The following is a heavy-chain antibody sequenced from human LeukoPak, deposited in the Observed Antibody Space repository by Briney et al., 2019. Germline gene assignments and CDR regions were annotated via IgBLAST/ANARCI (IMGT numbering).Heavy chain of an antibody. CDR3: ARGPYYYDRFPHFDY. V-gene: IGHV1-2*04. D-gene: IGHD3-22*01. Sequence: GASVKVSCKASGYTFTGYYMHWVRQAPGQGLEWMGWINPNSGGTNYAQKFQGWVTMTRDTSISTAYMELSRLRSDDTAVYYCARGPYYYDRFPHFDYWGQGTLVTVSS. CDR2: INPNSGGT. CDR1: GYTFTGYY. J-gene: IGHJ4*02.